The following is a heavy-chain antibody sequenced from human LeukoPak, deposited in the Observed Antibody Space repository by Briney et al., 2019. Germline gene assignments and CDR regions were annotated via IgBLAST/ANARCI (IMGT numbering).Heavy chain of an antibody. CDR3: ARDYHCRGGDCSWVDY. D-gene: IGHD2-21*01. V-gene: IGHV4-4*02. CDR2: IYHSGTT. CDR1: GTSISLSNW. J-gene: IGHJ4*02. Sequence: SETLSLTCAVSGTSISLSNWWTWVRQPPGKGLEWIGEIYHSGTTNYNPSLKSRVTISLDKSRNQFSLNLNSVSAADTAVYYCARDYHCRGGDCSWVDYWGQGTLVTVSS.